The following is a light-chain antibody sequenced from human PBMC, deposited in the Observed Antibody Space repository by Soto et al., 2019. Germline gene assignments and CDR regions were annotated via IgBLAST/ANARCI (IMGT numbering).Light chain of an antibody. CDR1: QSVSSK. Sequence: EIVLTPSPGTLSVSPGERATLSCRASQSVSSKLAWYQQKPGQAPRLLFYGASTGATGIPARFSGSGSETEFTLSISSLQSEDFAVYYCQQYNNWPGTFGQGTK. V-gene: IGKV3-15*01. CDR3: QQYNNWPGT. CDR2: GAS. J-gene: IGKJ1*01.